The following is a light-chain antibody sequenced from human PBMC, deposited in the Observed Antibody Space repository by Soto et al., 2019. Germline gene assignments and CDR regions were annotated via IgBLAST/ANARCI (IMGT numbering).Light chain of an antibody. CDR1: SSDVGGYNY. J-gene: IGLJ2*01. CDR2: DVS. V-gene: IGLV2-14*01. CDR3: SLYRSSYSLV. Sequence: QAVVTQPASVSGSPGQSITISCTGTSSDVGGYNYVSWYQQHPGKAPKLMIYDVSNRPSGVSNRFSGSNSGNTASLTISGLEDEDEANYYCSLYRSSYSLVFGGGTKLTVL.